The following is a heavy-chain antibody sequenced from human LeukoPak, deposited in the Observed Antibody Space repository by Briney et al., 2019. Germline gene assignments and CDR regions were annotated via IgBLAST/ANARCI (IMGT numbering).Heavy chain of an antibody. J-gene: IGHJ6*03. V-gene: IGHV4-34*01. D-gene: IGHD2-2*01. CDR3: ARGTSDIVVVPAAPIIPYYYYMDV. Sequence: SDTLSLICAVYGGSFRGYYWSCIRQPPGKALEWIGEINYSRCNKYNTSLKSRVTISVDTSKNQYSLKLRSVTAADTAVYYCARGTSDIVVVPAAPIIPYYYYMDVWGKGTTVTVSS. CDR2: INYSRCN. CDR1: GGSFRGYY.